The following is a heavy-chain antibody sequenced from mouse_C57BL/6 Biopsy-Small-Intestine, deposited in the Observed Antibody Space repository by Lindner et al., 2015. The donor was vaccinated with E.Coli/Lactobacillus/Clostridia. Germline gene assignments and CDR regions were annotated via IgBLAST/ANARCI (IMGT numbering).Heavy chain of an antibody. CDR2: IGAYNGDT. Sequence: SVKVSCKASGYTFTSSGISWVRQAPGQGLEWMGWIGAYNGDTKYAQKFQDRVTLTIDTSTSTAYMELRSLRSDDTAVYYCARSWKSLDPWGQGTLVTVSS. J-gene: IGHJ4*01. V-gene: IGHV1S126*01. CDR1: GYTFTSSG. CDR3: ARSWKSLDP.